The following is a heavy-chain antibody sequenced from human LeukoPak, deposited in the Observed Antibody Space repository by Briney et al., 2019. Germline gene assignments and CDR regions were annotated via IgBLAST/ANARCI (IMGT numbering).Heavy chain of an antibody. J-gene: IGHJ4*02. CDR3: ARQCAKDDSSGYYLVVDY. CDR2: IYYSGST. CDR1: GGSISSSSYY. Sequence: SETLSLTCTVSGGSISSSSYYWGWIRQPPGKGLEWIGGIYYSGSTYYNPSLKSRVTISLDTSKNQFSLKLSSVTAADTAVYYCARQCAKDDSSGYYLVVDYWGQGTLVTVSS. V-gene: IGHV4-39*01. D-gene: IGHD3-22*01.